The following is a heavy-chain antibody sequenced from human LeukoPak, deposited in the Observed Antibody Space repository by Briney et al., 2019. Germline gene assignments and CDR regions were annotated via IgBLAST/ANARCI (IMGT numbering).Heavy chain of an antibody. D-gene: IGHD6-13*01. V-gene: IGHV4-59*01. CDR1: GGSISSYY. CDR2: IYYSGST. J-gene: IGHJ3*01. Sequence: SETLSLTCTVSGGSISSYYWSRIRQPPGKGLEWIGYIYYSGSTNYNPSLKSRVTISVDTSKNQFSLKLSSVTAADTAVYYCARTGYSSSWYSAFDVWGQGTMVTVSS. CDR3: ARTGYSSSWYSAFDV.